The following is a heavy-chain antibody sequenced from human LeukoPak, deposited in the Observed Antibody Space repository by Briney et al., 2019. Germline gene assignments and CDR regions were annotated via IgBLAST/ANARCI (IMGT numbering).Heavy chain of an antibody. D-gene: IGHD3-9*01. Sequence: GGSLRLSCAASGFTFSSYGMHWVRQAPGKGLEWVAVIWYDGSNKYYADSVKGRFTISRDNSKNTLYLQMNSLRAEDTAVYYCAKDQEARYFDWTFDYWGQGTLVTVSS. V-gene: IGHV3-30*02. CDR1: GFTFSSYG. CDR3: AKDQEARYFDWTFDY. CDR2: IWYDGSNK. J-gene: IGHJ4*02.